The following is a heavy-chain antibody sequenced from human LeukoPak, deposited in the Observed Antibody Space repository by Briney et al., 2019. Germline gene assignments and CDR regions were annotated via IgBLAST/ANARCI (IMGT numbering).Heavy chain of an antibody. V-gene: IGHV1-2*02. CDR2: INPNSGGT. CDR3: ARGGSYSYGLNWFDP. D-gene: IGHD5-18*01. CDR1: GYTFTGYY. Sequence: ASVKVSCKASGYTFTGYYMHWVRQAPGQGLEWMGWINPNSGGTNYAQKFQGRVTMTRDTSISIAYMELSRLRSDDTAVYYCARGGSYSYGLNWFDPWGQGTLVTVSS. J-gene: IGHJ5*02.